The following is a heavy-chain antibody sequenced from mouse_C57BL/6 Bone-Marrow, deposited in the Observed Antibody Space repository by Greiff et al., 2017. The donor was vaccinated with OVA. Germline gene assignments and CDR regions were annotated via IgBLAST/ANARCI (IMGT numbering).Heavy chain of an antibody. CDR3: ARGDYYGSSYAMDY. D-gene: IGHD1-1*01. Sequence: QVQLHQSGPELVKPGASVKISCKASGYAFSSSWMNWVKQRPGKGLEWIGRIYPGDGDTNYNGKFKGKATLTADKSSSTAYMQLSSLTSEDSAVYFCARGDYYGSSYAMDYWGQGTSVTVSS. CDR1: GYAFSSSW. J-gene: IGHJ4*01. CDR2: IYPGDGDT. V-gene: IGHV1-82*01.